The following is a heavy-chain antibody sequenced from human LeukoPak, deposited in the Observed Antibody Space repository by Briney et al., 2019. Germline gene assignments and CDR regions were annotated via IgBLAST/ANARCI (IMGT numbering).Heavy chain of an antibody. CDR1: GFTFSDYY. CDR2: ISGSNGYT. V-gene: IGHV3-11*03. D-gene: IGHD4/OR15-4a*01. CDR3: AAFYYSAFFDY. Sequence: PGGSLRLSCAASGFTFSDYYMNWIRQAPGKGLEWVSYISGSNGYTNYADSVKGRFTISRDNAKNSLDLQMNSLRADDTAVYYCAAFYYSAFFDYWGLGTLVTVSS. J-gene: IGHJ4*02.